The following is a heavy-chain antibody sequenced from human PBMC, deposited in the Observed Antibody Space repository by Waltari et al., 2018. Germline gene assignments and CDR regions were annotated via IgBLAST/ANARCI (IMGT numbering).Heavy chain of an antibody. Sequence: EVQLVESGGGLVQPGGSLRLSCAASGFTFSSYSMNWVRQAPGKGLELISYISTSSSPIYYADSVKGRFTISRDNAKNSLYLQMNSLRAEDTAVYYCARGRVNGYMDVWGKGTTVTVSS. CDR1: GFTFSSYS. CDR2: ISTSSSPI. V-gene: IGHV3-48*04. J-gene: IGHJ6*03. D-gene: IGHD3-10*01. CDR3: ARGRVNGYMDV.